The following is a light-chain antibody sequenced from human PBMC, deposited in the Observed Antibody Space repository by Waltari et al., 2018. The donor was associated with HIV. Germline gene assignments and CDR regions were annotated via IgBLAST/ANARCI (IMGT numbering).Light chain of an antibody. Sequence: QSMLTQPPSASGTPGQRVTISCSGSSSNIGRNTVNWYQQLPGTAPKLLSYSSNHRPSGVPDRFSGSKSGTSASLAMSGLQSEDEADYYCATWDDSRNGRVFGGGTKLTV. CDR1: SSNIGRNT. J-gene: IGLJ3*02. V-gene: IGLV1-44*01. CDR3: ATWDDSRNGRV. CDR2: SSN.